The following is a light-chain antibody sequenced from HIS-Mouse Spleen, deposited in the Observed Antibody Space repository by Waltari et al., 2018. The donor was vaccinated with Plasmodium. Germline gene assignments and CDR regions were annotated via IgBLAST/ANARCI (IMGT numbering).Light chain of an antibody. CDR3: CSYAGSSTYV. Sequence: QSALTQPASVSGSPGPSITISCPGTSSDVGSYNLVSWYQQHPGKAPKLMIYEGSKRPSGVSNRFSGSKSGNTASLTISGLQAEDEADYYCCSYAGSSTYVFGTGTKVTVL. J-gene: IGLJ1*01. V-gene: IGLV2-23*01. CDR1: SSDVGSYNL. CDR2: EGS.